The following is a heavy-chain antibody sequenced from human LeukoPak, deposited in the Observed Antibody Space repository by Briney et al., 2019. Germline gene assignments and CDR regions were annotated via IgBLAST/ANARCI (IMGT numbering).Heavy chain of an antibody. CDR2: IYYSGST. CDR3: ARDGSGTRWYSGDY. D-gene: IGHD2-15*01. V-gene: IGHV4-59*01. J-gene: IGHJ4*02. CDR1: GDSIRSYY. Sequence: PSETLSLTCSVSGDSIRSYYWSWIRQPPGRGLEWIGYIYYSGSTNYNPSLKSRVAMSVDTSKNQFSLKLSSVTAADTAVYYCARDGSGTRWYSGDYWGQGILVTVSS.